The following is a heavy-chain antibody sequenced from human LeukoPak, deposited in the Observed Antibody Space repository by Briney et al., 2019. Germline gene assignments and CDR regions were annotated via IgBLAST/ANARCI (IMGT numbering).Heavy chain of an antibody. J-gene: IGHJ4*02. D-gene: IGHD6-13*01. Sequence: ASVKVSCKASGYTFTGYYMHWVRQAPGQGLEWMGWINPNSGGTNFAQKFQGRVTMTRDTSISTAYMELSRLKSDGTAVYYCARGAIAAAGTGYWGQGTLVTVSS. CDR3: ARGAIAAAGTGY. V-gene: IGHV1-2*02. CDR2: INPNSGGT. CDR1: GYTFTGYY.